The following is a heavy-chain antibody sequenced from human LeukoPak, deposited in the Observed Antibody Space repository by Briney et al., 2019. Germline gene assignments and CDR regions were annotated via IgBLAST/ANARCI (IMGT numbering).Heavy chain of an antibody. J-gene: IGHJ4*02. D-gene: IGHD3-22*01. CDR3: ARERPPSSSGYYDY. CDR1: GYSISSGYF. CDR2: IHHSGNT. Sequence: PSETLSLTCSVSGYSISSGYFGGWIRQPAGKGLEWVGSIHHSGNTSYNPSLKTRVTISVDTSNNQFSLKLTSVTAADTAVYYCARERPPSSSGYYDYWAQGTLVTVSS. V-gene: IGHV4-38-2*02.